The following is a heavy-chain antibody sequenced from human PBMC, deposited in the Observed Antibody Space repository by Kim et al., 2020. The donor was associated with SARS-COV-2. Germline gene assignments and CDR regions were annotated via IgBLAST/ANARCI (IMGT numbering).Heavy chain of an antibody. CDR2: IKQDGGEK. CDR1: GFTFSNYG. J-gene: IGHJ6*02. D-gene: IGHD6-13*01. CDR3: ARIPSSTWYGLKGTYYYYYGMDV. V-gene: IGHV3-7*01. Sequence: GGSLRLSCAASGFTFSNYGMSWVRQAPGKGLEWVANIKQDGGEKYYVDSVKGRFTISRDNAKNSMYLQMNSLRVEDTAVYFCARIPSSTWYGLKGTYYYYYGMDVWGQGTTVTVSS.